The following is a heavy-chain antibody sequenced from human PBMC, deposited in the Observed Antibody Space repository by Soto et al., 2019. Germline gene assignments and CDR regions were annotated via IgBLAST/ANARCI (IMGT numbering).Heavy chain of an antibody. Sequence: EVQLVESGGDLVQPGGSLRLSCAASGFTFSSYWMSWVRQAPGKGLEWVANIKQDGSEKYYVDSVKGRFIISRDNAKNSLYLQLKCLRAEDTAVYYCARAGDFGSGYYHHWGQGTMVTVSS. CDR1: GFTFSSYW. J-gene: IGHJ5*02. CDR2: IKQDGSEK. V-gene: IGHV3-7*01. CDR3: ARAGDFGSGYYHH. D-gene: IGHD3-3*01.